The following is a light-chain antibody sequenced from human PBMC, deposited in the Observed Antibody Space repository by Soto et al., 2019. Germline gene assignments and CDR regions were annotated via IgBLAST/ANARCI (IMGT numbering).Light chain of an antibody. CDR2: KAS. Sequence: DIQMTQSPSTLSASVGERVTITCRASQSISSWLAWYQQKPGKAPKLLIYKASSLASGVPTRFSGSGSGTESPLTISTLPLEDFASYYYQQYNRYSPYTFGQGTKLEIK. V-gene: IGKV1-5*03. CDR3: QQYNRYSPYT. CDR1: QSISSW. J-gene: IGKJ2*01.